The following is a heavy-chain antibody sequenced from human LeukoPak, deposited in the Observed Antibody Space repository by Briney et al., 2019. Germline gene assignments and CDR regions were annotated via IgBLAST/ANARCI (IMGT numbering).Heavy chain of an antibody. J-gene: IGHJ5*02. CDR3: TKSFTVGSWYENWFDP. V-gene: IGHV3-9*01. CDR1: GFTFSSYS. D-gene: IGHD6-13*01. Sequence: GGSLRLSCAASGFTFSSYSMNWVRQAPGKGLEWVSGISWNGRAIGYADSVKGRFTISRDNAKNSLYLQVNSLRAEDTAIYYCTKSFTVGSWYENWFDPWGQGTLVIVSS. CDR2: ISWNGRAI.